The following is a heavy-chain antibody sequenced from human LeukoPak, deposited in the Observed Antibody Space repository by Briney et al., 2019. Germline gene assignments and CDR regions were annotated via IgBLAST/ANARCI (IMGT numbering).Heavy chain of an antibody. CDR2: INPNSGGT. J-gene: IGHJ5*02. Sequence: ASVKVSCKASGYTFTGDYTHWVRQAPGQGLEWMGWINPNSGGTNYAQKFQGRVTMTRDTSISTAYMELSRLRSDDTAVYYCAREGSQTPLGGPYYYGSGSYYKPRNWFDPWGQGTLVTVSS. CDR1: GYTFTGDY. D-gene: IGHD3-10*01. V-gene: IGHV1-2*02. CDR3: AREGSQTPLGGPYYYGSGSYYKPRNWFDP.